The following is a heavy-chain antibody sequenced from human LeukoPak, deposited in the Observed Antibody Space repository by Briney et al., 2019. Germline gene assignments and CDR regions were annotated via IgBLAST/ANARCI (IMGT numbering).Heavy chain of an antibody. CDR2: IYYSGST. Sequence: PSETLSLTCTVSGGSISSYYWSWIRQPPGKGLEWIGYIYYSGSTNYNPSLKSRVTISVDTSKNQFSLKLSSVTAADTAVYYCARALQQTSYDGSGYTFDYWGQGTLVTVSS. V-gene: IGHV4-59*01. D-gene: IGHD3-22*01. J-gene: IGHJ4*02. CDR3: ARALQQTSYDGSGYTFDY. CDR1: GGSISSYY.